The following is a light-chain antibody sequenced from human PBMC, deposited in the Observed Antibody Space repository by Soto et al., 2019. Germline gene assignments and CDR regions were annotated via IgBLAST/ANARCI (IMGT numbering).Light chain of an antibody. Sequence: EIVLTQSPGTLSLSPGERATLSCRASQSVSSTYLAWYQQKPGQAPRLLIYGASSRATGIPDRFSGSGSGTDFTLTISRLEPEDFAVYYCQQYGSSPFTFGGGTKVESN. CDR2: GAS. J-gene: IGKJ4*01. CDR3: QQYGSSPFT. V-gene: IGKV3-20*01. CDR1: QSVSSTY.